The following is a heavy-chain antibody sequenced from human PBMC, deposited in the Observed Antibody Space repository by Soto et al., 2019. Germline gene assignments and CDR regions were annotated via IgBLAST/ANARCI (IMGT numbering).Heavy chain of an antibody. V-gene: IGHV4-59*08. CDR2: IYYSGST. CDR3: ARLKNSLGLEWLSWFDP. D-gene: IGHD3-3*01. J-gene: IGHJ5*02. CDR1: GGSISSYY. Sequence: SETLSLTCTVSGGSISSYYWSWIRQPPGKGLEWIGYIYYSGSTNYNPSLKSRVTISVDTSKNQFSLKLSSVTAADTAVYYCARLKNSLGLEWLSWFDPWGQGTLVTVSS.